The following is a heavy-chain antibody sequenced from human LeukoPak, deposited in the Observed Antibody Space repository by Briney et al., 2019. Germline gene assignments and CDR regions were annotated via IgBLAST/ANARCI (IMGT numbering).Heavy chain of an antibody. CDR1: GFSLSTSGVA. CDR2: NYWNDDK. V-gene: IGHV2-5*01. D-gene: IGHD3-22*01. CDR3: AHSLYDSSGYYYFDY. J-gene: IGHJ4*02. Sequence: SGPTLVNPTQPLTLTCTFSGFSLSTSGVAVGWIRQPPGKALEWLALNYWNDDKRYSPSLKSRLTITKDTSKYRVVLTMTNMDPVDTATYYCAHSLYDSSGYYYFDYWGQGTLVTVSS.